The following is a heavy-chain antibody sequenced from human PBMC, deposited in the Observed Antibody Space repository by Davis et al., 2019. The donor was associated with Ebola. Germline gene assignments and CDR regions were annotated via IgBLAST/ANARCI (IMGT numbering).Heavy chain of an antibody. Sequence: GESLKISCAASGFTFRNNGMHWVRQAPGKGLEWVADISFDGKTKYYIDSVKGRFTVSRDNSKNTLYLQMNILRREDTAVYYCARRGDLDYWGQGTLVTVSS. CDR1: GFTFRNNG. V-gene: IGHV3-30*03. J-gene: IGHJ4*02. D-gene: IGHD3-10*01. CDR3: ARRGDLDY. CDR2: ISFDGKTK.